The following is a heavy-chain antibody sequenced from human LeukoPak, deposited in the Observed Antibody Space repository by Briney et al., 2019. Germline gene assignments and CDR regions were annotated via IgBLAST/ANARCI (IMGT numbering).Heavy chain of an antibody. CDR1: GFTFSSYS. CDR2: ISSSSSTI. D-gene: IGHD1-1*01. V-gene: IGHV3-48*01. CDR3: ARENTGTGFDP. J-gene: IGHJ5*02. Sequence: PGGSLRLSCAASGFTFSSYSMNWVRQAPGKGLEWVSYISSSSSTIYYADSVKGRFTISRDNAKNSLYLQMNSLRAEDTAVYYCARENTGTGFDPWGQGTLVTVSS.